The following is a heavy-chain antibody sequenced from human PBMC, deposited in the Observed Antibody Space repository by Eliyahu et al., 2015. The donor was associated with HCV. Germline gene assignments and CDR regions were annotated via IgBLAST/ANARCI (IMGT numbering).Heavy chain of an antibody. CDR2: ISGSGGST. V-gene: IGHV3-23*01. D-gene: IGHD6-13*01. Sequence: EVQLLESGGGLVQPGGSLRLSCAAXGXTFNNYAMXWVRQAPGKGXEWVSGISGSGGSTFYADSVRGRFTISRDNSKNTLYLQMNSLRAEDTALYYCAKELRQHLVLYYFDYWGQGTLVTVSS. CDR3: AKELRQHLVLYYFDY. CDR1: GXTFNNYA. J-gene: IGHJ4*02.